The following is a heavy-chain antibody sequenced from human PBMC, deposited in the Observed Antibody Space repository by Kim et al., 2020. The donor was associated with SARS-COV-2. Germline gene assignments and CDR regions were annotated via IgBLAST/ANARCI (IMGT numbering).Heavy chain of an antibody. V-gene: IGHV4-59*01. J-gene: IGHJ4*02. D-gene: IGHD3-10*01. Sequence: KSRVTISVDTSKNQFSLKLSSVTAADTAVYYCAREGGYYGSGSYRTFDYWGQGTLVTVSS. CDR3: AREGGYYGSGSYRTFDY.